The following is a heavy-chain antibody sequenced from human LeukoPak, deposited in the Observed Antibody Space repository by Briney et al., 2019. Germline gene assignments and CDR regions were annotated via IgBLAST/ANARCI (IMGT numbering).Heavy chain of an antibody. CDR1: GYTFTSYG. CDR2: ISAYNGNT. J-gene: IGHJ4*02. D-gene: IGHD2-8*01. CDR3: AREGLMVYAIPEDY. V-gene: IGHV1-18*01. Sequence: GASVKVSCKASGYTFTSYGISWVRQATGQGLEWMGWISAYNGNTNYAQKLQGRVTMTTDTSTSTAYMELRSLRSDDTAVYYCAREGLMVYAIPEDYWGQGTLVTVSS.